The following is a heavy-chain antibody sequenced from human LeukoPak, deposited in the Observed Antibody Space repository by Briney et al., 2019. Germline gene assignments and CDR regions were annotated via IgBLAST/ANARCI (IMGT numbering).Heavy chain of an antibody. CDR1: GFTFSSYA. V-gene: IGHV3-23*01. CDR3: ARAVGPFDY. CDR2: ISGSGGST. J-gene: IGHJ4*02. Sequence: GGSLRLSCAASGFTFSSYAMSWVRQAPGKGLEWVSAISGSGGSTYYADSVKGRFTISRDNSKNTLYLQINSLRVEDTAVYYCARAVGPFDYWGQGTLVTVSS.